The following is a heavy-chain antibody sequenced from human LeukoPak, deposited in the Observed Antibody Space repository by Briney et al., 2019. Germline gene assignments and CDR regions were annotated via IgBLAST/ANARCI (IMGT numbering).Heavy chain of an antibody. CDR3: ASPSSSSDDAFDI. CDR1: GFTFTTYW. Sequence: GSLRLSCAASGFTFTTYWMHWVRQAPGKGLVWVSHINSDGSITSYADSVKGRFTISRDNAKNTLYLQMNSLRAEDTAVYYCASPSSSSDDAFDIWGQGTMVTVSS. CDR2: INSDGSIT. V-gene: IGHV3-74*01. D-gene: IGHD6-13*01. J-gene: IGHJ3*02.